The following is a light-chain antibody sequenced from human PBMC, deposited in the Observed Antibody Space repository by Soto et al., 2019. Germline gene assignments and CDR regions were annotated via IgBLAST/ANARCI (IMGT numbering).Light chain of an antibody. J-gene: IGLJ3*02. CDR1: TPNIGSNY. Sequence: QSGLTQPPSASGTPGQRVIISCSGKTPNIGSNYVYWYRHLPGTAPQLLIYRNNQRPSGVSDRFSGSKSRTSASLAISGLRSEDEADYYFASWDDSLSGRVFGGGTQLTVL. CDR2: RNN. V-gene: IGLV1-47*01. CDR3: ASWDDSLSGRV.